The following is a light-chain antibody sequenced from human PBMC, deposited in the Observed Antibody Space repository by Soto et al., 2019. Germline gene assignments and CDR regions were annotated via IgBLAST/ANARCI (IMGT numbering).Light chain of an antibody. Sequence: QSALTHPASVSGSPGQSITISCTGTSSDVGSYILVSWYHQHPGKAPKLLSYDVNKRPSGVSNRFSGSKSGNTASLTICGLQADEEADYYCSSYAGSRAYWVFGGGTKLTVL. CDR1: SSDVGSYIL. CDR2: DVN. V-gene: IGLV2-23*02. CDR3: SSYAGSRAYWV. J-gene: IGLJ3*02.